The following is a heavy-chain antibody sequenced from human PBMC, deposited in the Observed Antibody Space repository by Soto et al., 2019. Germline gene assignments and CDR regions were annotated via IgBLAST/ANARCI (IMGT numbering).Heavy chain of an antibody. CDR1: GSDFTSYA. J-gene: IGHJ6*02. V-gene: IGHV1-3*01. CDR2: INAGIAYT. CDR3: ARYDSNCVSPPHYYYYGMGV. D-gene: IGHD4-4*01. Sequence: SVEASSKDPGSDFTSYALHWVRQAPGQRLECMGWINAGIAYTKYSQKFQGRVTITRDTSASTAYMELSSLTSEDTAVYYCARYDSNCVSPPHYYYYGMGVWGQGTTVKVYS.